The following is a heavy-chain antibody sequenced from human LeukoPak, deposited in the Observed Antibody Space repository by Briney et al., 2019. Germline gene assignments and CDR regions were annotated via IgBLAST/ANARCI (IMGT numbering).Heavy chain of an antibody. CDR2: IYPGDCDT. CDR1: GSTFTSYW. J-gene: IGHJ4*02. CDR3: ESAGGNSAGSIDY. V-gene: IGHV5-51*01. Sequence: GESRKISGKGSGSTFTSYWSGGVRQMPGKGREGTGIIYPGDCDTRYSPSFEGQVIISADKSISTAYLQWSSMKDSDTAMYYCESAGGNSAGSIDYWGQGTLVTVSS. D-gene: IGHD4-23*01.